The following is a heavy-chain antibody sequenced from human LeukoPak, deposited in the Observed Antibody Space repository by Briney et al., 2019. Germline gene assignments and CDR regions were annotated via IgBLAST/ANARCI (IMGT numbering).Heavy chain of an antibody. J-gene: IGHJ4*02. CDR2: IYSGGTT. D-gene: IGHD4-23*01. Sequence: PGGSLRLSCAASGFTFSSYEMNWVRQAPGKGLEWASLIYSGGTTYYADSVKGRFTISRDNSKNTLYLQMNSLRAEDTAVYYCARRAGGYSHPYDYWGQGILVTVSS. V-gene: IGHV3-53*01. CDR1: GFTFSSYE. CDR3: ARRAGGYSHPYDY.